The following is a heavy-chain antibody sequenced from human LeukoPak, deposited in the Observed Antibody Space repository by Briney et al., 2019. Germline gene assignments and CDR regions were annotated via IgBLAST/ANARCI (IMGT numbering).Heavy chain of an antibody. J-gene: IGHJ4*02. D-gene: IGHD5-18*01. CDR1: GFTFSSYE. Sequence: GGSLRLSCAASGFTFSSYEMNWVRQAPGKGPEWIGRIKRKSDGETTDYAAPVKGRFTISRDDSKNTLFLQMNSLKTEDTAFYYCTTAPSGYAYMNGWHLDYWGQGALVTVSS. V-gene: IGHV3-15*01. CDR3: TTAPSGYAYMNGWHLDY. CDR2: IKRKSDGETT.